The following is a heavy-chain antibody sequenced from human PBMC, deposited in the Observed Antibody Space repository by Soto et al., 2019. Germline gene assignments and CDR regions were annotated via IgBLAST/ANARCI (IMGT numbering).Heavy chain of an antibody. D-gene: IGHD3-10*01. CDR2: IHYSGST. CDR1: GGSISSGDYY. V-gene: IGHV4-30-4*01. Sequence: QVQLQESGPGLVKPSQTLSLTCTVSGGSISSGDYYWSWIRQPPGKGLEWIGYIHYSGSTYYNPSLKSRVTISVDTSKNQFSLKLSAVTAADTAVYYCTYYTSGTAFDIWGQGTMVTVSS. J-gene: IGHJ3*02. CDR3: TYYTSGTAFDI.